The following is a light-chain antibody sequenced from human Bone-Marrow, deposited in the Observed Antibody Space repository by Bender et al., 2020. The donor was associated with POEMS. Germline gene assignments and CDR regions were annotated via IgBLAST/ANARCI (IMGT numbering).Light chain of an antibody. V-gene: IGLV1-44*01. CDR2: SDN. CDR3: AAWDGGLSGGV. CDR1: NSNIGTNA. J-gene: IGLJ3*02. Sequence: QSVLTQPPSASGTPGQRVTIPCSGSNSNIGTNAVNWYQQFPGTAPKLLIYSDNQRPSGVPDRFCAFKSGASASLARSGLRAEDEADYYCAAWDGGLSGGVFGGGTKLTVL.